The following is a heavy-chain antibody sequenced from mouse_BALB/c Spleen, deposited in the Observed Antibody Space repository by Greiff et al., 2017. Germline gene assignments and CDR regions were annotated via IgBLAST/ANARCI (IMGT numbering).Heavy chain of an antibody. Sequence: DLVKPGASVKLSCKASGYTFTSYWINWIKQRPGQGLEWIGRIAPGSGSTYYNEMFKGKATLTVDTSSSTAYIQLSSLSSKDSAVYFCARSLLRYLDYWGQGTTLTVSS. CDR1: GYTFTSYW. V-gene: IGHV1S41*01. D-gene: IGHD1-2*01. CDR2: IAPGSGST. CDR3: ARSLLRYLDY. J-gene: IGHJ2*01.